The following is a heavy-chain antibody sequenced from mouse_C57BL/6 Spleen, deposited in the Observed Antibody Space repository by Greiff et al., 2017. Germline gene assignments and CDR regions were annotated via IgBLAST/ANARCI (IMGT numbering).Heavy chain of an antibody. Sequence: EVKLMESGPGLVKPSQSLSLTCSVTGYSITSGYYWNWIRQFPGNKLEWMGYISYDGSNNYNPSLKNRISITRDTSKNQFFLKLNSVTTEDTATYCCARRGGNYDYWGQGTTLTVSS. V-gene: IGHV3-6*01. CDR1: GYSITSGYY. CDR3: ARRGGNYDY. CDR2: ISYDGSN. J-gene: IGHJ2*01.